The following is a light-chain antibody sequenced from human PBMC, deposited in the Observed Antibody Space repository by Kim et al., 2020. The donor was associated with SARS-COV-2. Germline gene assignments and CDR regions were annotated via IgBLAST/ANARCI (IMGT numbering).Light chain of an antibody. CDR2: KVS. CDR1: LSLVHSDGNTY. J-gene: IGKJ3*01. Sequence: DVVMTQSPLSLPVTLGQPASISCRSSLSLVHSDGNTYLNWFQQRPGQSPRRLIYKVSNRDSGVPDRFSGSGSGTDFTLKISRVEAEDIGVYYCMQDTHWPFTFGPGTKVDIK. CDR3: MQDTHWPFT. V-gene: IGKV2-30*02.